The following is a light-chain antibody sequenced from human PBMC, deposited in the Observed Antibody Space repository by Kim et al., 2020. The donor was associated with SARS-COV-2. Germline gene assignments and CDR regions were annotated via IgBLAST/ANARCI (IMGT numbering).Light chain of an antibody. Sequence: DIQMTQSPSSVSASVGDRVTITCRASQDISSWLGWYQQKPGKAPKLLIYAASSLQSGVPSRFSGSGSGTDFTLTISSLQPEDFATYYCRQGNSCPLTVAQGTRLGIK. CDR3: RQGNSCPLT. CDR1: QDISSW. CDR2: AAS. J-gene: IGKJ5*01. V-gene: IGKV1-12*01.